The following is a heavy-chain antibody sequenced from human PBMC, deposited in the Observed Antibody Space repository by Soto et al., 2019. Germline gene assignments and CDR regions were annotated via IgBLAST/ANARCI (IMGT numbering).Heavy chain of an antibody. CDR1: GYSFTSYW. Sequence: PGESLKISCKGSGYSFTSYWVGWVRHMPGKGLEWMGIIYPGDSDTRYSPSFQGQVTISADKSISTAYLQWSSLKASDTAMYYCATRRFGWTTEYYYYRGIHVWAQGTT. CDR2: IYPGDSDT. CDR3: ATRRFGWTTEYYYYRGIHV. D-gene: IGHD3-10*01. V-gene: IGHV5-51*01. J-gene: IGHJ6*02.